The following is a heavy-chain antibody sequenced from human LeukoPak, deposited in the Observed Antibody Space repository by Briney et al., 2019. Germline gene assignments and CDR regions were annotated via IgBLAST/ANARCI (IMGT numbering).Heavy chain of an antibody. J-gene: IGHJ4*02. CDR3: ARDLGVVGATWDY. CDR1: GFTFKNYA. Sequence: GGSLRLSCAASGFTFKNYAMSWVRQAPGKGLEWVSAIGDTNGDTKYADSVKGRFTISRDNSRNTLYLHLNSLRDEDTAVYYCARDLGVVGATWDYWGQGTLVTVSS. CDR2: IGDTNGDT. D-gene: IGHD1-26*01. V-gene: IGHV3-23*01.